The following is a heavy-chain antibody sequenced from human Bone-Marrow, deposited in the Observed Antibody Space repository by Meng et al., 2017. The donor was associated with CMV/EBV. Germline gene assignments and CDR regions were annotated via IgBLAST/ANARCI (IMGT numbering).Heavy chain of an antibody. CDR3: AKGAIFGRGDY. Sequence: GESLKIYWAASAFTFSSYGMHWVRQAPGKGLEWVAFIRYDGSNKYYADSVKGRFTISRDNSKNTLYLQMNSLRAEDTAVYYCAKGAIFGRGDYWGQGTLVTVSS. V-gene: IGHV3-30*02. D-gene: IGHD3-3*01. CDR1: AFTFSSYG. CDR2: IRYDGSNK. J-gene: IGHJ4*02.